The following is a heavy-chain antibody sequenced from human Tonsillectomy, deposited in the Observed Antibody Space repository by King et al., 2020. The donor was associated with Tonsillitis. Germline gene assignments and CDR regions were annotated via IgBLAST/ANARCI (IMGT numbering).Heavy chain of an antibody. J-gene: IGHJ3*01. CDR3: ARGPNGGNLLFHV. Sequence: VQLQESGPGLVKPSETLSLTCTVSGGSISSYHWSWIRQPPGKGLEWIGYIFDNGNTNYNPSLKSRVTMSVETSKNQFSLSLRSVTAADTAVYYCARGPNGGNLLFHVWGQGTMVTVSS. V-gene: IGHV4-59*01. CDR1: GGSISSYH. CDR2: IFDNGNT. D-gene: IGHD4-23*01.